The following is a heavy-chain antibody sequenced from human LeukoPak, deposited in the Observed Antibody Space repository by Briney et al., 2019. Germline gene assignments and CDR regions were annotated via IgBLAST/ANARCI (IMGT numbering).Heavy chain of an antibody. CDR3: ARFGVDYDMDV. J-gene: IGHJ6*02. CDR1: GGSISGHY. CDR2: IHYSGRP. V-gene: IGHV4-59*11. D-gene: IGHD3-3*01. Sequence: SETLSLTCSLSGGSISGHYWTWIRQPPGKGLEWIGQIHYSGRPDYNPSLKIRITLSVDTSKNQISLKLSSVTAADTAVYYCARFGVDYDMDVWGQGTTVTVSS.